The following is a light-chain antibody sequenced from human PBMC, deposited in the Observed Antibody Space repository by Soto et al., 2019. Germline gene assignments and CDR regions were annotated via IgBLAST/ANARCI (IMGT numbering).Light chain of an antibody. J-gene: IGKJ1*01. CDR3: QQYNSYSQT. V-gene: IGKV1-5*01. CDR2: DAS. Sequence: IRMTQSPSSLSASTGDRVSITCRASQSVSSWLAWYQQKPGKAPKLLIYDASGLESGVPSRFSGSGSGTEFTLTISSLQPDDFATYYCQQYNSYSQTFGQGTKVDI. CDR1: QSVSSW.